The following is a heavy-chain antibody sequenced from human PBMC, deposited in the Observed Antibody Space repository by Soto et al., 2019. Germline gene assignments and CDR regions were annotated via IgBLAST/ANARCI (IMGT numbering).Heavy chain of an antibody. V-gene: IGHV3-23*01. CDR3: AKRGTYYFDY. Sequence: GGSLRLSCAASGFTFSTYALSWVRQAPGKGLEWVSSITNTGGGTFYADSVKGRFTISRDNSKNTLYLQMNSLRAEDTAVYYCAKRGTYYFDYWGQGALVTVSS. CDR1: GFTFSTYA. J-gene: IGHJ4*02. D-gene: IGHD2-15*01. CDR2: ITNTGGGT.